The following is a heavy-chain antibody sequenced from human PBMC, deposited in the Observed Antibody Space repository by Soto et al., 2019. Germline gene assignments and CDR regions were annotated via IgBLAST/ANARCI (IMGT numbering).Heavy chain of an antibody. J-gene: IGHJ5*02. CDR3: AREQYYYGSGSYSWFDP. D-gene: IGHD3-10*01. CDR2: INAGNGNT. CDR1: GYTFTSYA. Sequence: ASVKVSCKASGYTFTSYAMHWVRQAPGQRLEWMGWINAGNGNTKYSQKFQGRVTITRDTSASTAYMELSSLRSEDTAVYYCAREQYYYGSGSYSWFDPWGQGTLVTV. V-gene: IGHV1-3*01.